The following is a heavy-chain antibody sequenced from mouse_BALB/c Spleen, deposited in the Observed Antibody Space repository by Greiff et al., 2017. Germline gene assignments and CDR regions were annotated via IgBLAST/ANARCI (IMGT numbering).Heavy chain of an antibody. CDR2: ISSGSSTI. CDR3: ARWGFITTAPYAMDY. D-gene: IGHD1-2*01. V-gene: IGHV5-17*02. J-gene: IGHJ4*01. Sequence: EVQRVESGGGLVQPGGSRKLSCAASGFTFSSFGMHWVRQAPEKGLEWVAYISSGSSTIYYADTVKGRFTISRDNPKNTLFLQMTSLRSEDTAMYYCARWGFITTAPYAMDYWGQGTSVTVSS. CDR1: GFTFSSFG.